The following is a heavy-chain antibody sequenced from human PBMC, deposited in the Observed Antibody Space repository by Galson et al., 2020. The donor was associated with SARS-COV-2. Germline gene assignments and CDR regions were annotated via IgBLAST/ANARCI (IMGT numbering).Heavy chain of an antibody. CDR1: GFTFSTYS. V-gene: IGHV3-21*01. J-gene: IGHJ5*02. Sequence: GGSLRLSCVASGFTFSTYSMNWVRQAPGKGLEWVSSIGTDTSYIYYADSVKGRFTISRDNAKKSLFLQMNSLRAEDTAVYYCVRAGATTLGHDPWGQGTLVTVSS. CDR2: IGTDTSYI. D-gene: IGHD1-1*01. CDR3: VRAGATTLGHDP.